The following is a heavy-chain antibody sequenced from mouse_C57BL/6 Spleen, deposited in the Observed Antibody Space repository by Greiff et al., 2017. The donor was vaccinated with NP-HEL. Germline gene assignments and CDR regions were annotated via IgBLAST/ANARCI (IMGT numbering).Heavy chain of an antibody. CDR2: IHPNSGST. CDR3: ARWAPLFDY. Sequence: LKQPGAELVKPGASVKLSCKASGYTFTSYWMHWVKQRPGQGLEWIGMIHPNSGSTNYNEKFKSKATLTVDKSSSTAYMQLSSLTSEDSAVYYCARWAPLFDYWGQGTTLTVSS. V-gene: IGHV1-64*01. CDR1: GYTFTSYW. J-gene: IGHJ2*01.